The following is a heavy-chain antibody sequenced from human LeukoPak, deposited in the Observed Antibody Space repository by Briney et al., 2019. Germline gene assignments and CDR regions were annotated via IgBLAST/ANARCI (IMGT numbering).Heavy chain of an antibody. D-gene: IGHD6-13*01. CDR3: ARHRIAAADGWFNWFDP. CDR1: GGSISSSGYY. CDR2: IYYSGST. V-gene: IGHV4-39*01. J-gene: IGHJ5*02. Sequence: SETLSLTCTVSGGSISSSGYYWNWIRQHPGKGLEWIGSIYYSGSTYYNPSLKSRVTISVDTSKNQFSLKLSSVTAADTAVYYCARHRIAAADGWFNWFDPWGQGTLVTVSS.